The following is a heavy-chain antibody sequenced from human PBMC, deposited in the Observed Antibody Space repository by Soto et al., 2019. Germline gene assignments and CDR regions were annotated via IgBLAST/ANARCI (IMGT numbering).Heavy chain of an antibody. Sequence: QVQLVESGGGVVQPGRSLRLSCAASGFTFNFFAMHWVRQAPGKGLEWVAAVSKDGSNTYYADSVKGRFTISRDNPKNTLYLQMNSLRVEATAVYYGARDIWWEAGEDAFHIWGQGTMVAVAP. CDR2: VSKDGSNT. CDR3: ARDIWWEAGEDAFHI. V-gene: IGHV3-30-3*01. D-gene: IGHD1-26*01. J-gene: IGHJ3*02. CDR1: GFTFNFFA.